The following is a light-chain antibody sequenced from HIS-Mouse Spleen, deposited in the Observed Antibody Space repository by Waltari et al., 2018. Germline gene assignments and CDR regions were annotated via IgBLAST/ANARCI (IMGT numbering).Light chain of an antibody. CDR2: EGS. CDR1: SRYVGSYNL. J-gene: IGLJ3*02. Sequence: QSALTQPASVSGSPGQPITISCTGTSRYVGSYNLVSWYQQHPGKAPKPMIYEGSKRPSGVSNRFSGSKSGNTASLTISGLQAEDEADYYCCSYAGSSTWVFGGGTKLTVL. CDR3: CSYAGSSTWV. V-gene: IGLV2-23*01.